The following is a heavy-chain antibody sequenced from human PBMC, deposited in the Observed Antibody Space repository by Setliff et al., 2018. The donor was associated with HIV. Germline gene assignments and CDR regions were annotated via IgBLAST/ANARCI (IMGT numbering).Heavy chain of an antibody. V-gene: IGHV1-69*13. Sequence: SVKVSCKASGGTFNSYAINWVRQAPGQGLEWMGGIIPVFGTANYAQNFQGRVTITADESTSTAYMELSSLRSEDTAVYYCARGMYSSGWYYAFDIWGQGTMVTVSS. CDR3: ARGMYSSGWYYAFDI. J-gene: IGHJ3*02. CDR1: GGTFNSYA. D-gene: IGHD6-19*01. CDR2: IIPVFGTA.